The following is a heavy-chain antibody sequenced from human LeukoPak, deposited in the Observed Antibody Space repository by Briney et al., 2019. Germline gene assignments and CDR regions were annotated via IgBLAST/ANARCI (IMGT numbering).Heavy chain of an antibody. Sequence: GGSLRLSCAASGFTFSSYAMTWVSQAPGKGLEWVSAISGSGVSTYYADSVKGRFTISRENSKNTLYLQMSSLRAEDTAVYYCAKDYRYCTSASCYGDDAFDIWGQGTMVTVSS. J-gene: IGHJ3*02. CDR1: GFTFSSYA. V-gene: IGHV3-23*01. CDR3: AKDYRYCTSASCYGDDAFDI. CDR2: ISGSGVST. D-gene: IGHD2-2*01.